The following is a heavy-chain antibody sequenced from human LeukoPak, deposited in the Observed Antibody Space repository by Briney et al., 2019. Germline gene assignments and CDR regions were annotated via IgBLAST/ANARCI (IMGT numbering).Heavy chain of an antibody. CDR2: INWNSGSI. CDR1: GFTFDDYA. D-gene: IGHD3-22*01. J-gene: IGHJ3*02. CDR3: VKAHDGTAYSPFDI. V-gene: IGHV3-9*01. Sequence: PGGSLRLSCAASGFTFDDYAMHWVRQAPGKGLEWVSGINWNSGSIGYADSVKGRFTISRDTAQNSLYLQMNSLRAEDTALYYCVKAHDGTAYSPFDIWGQGTMVTVSS.